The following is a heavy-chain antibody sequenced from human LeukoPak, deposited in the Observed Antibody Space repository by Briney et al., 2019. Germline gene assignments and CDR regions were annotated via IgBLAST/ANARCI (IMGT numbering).Heavy chain of an antibody. J-gene: IGHJ4*02. Sequence: GGSLRLSCAASGFTFSNAWMSWVRQAPGKGLEWVGRIKKKTDGGTTAYAAPVKGRFTISRDDSKNTMQLQMNSLKTEDTAVYSCSTGKTDECSAYYTRFWGQGTLVTVSS. CDR2: IKKKTDGGTT. CDR3: STGKTDECSAYYTRF. D-gene: IGHD3-3*01. V-gene: IGHV3-15*01. CDR1: GFTFSNAW.